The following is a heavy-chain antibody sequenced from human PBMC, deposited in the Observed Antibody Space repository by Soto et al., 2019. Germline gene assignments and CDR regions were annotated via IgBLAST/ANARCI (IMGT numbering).Heavy chain of an antibody. J-gene: IGHJ6*02. D-gene: IGHD1-26*01. CDR1: GYTFTGYY. Sequence: ASVKVSCKASGYTFTGYYMHWVRQAPGQGLEWMGWINPNSGGTNYAQKFQGRVTMTRDTSISTAYMELSRLRSDDTAVYYCASPTTPPYYYYYYGMDVWGQGTTVTV. CDR2: INPNSGGT. V-gene: IGHV1-2*02. CDR3: ASPTTPPYYYYYYGMDV.